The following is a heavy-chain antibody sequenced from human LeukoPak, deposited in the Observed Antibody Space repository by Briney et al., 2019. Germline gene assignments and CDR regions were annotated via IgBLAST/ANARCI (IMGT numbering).Heavy chain of an antibody. CDR2: TYYSGST. J-gene: IGHJ6*02. CDR1: GGSISSYY. CDR3: ARAEIQLPARYYGMDV. V-gene: IGHV4-59*01. D-gene: IGHD5-18*01. Sequence: PSETLSLTCTVSGGSISSYYWSWIRQPPGKGLEWIGYTYYSGSTNYNPSLKSRVTISVDTSKNQFSLKLSSVTAADTAVYYCARAEIQLPARYYGMDVWGQGTTVTVSS.